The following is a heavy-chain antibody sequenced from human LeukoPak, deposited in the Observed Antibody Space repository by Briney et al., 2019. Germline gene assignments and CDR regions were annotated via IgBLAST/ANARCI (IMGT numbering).Heavy chain of an antibody. Sequence: SETLSLTCTVSGGSISSSSYYWGWIRQPAGKGLEWIGRIYTSGSTNYNPSLKSRVTMSVDTSKNQFSLKLSSVTAADTAVYYCARDAAATLFDYWGQGTLVTVSS. CDR2: IYTSGST. CDR3: ARDAAATLFDY. J-gene: IGHJ4*02. V-gene: IGHV4-61*02. D-gene: IGHD6-25*01. CDR1: GGSISSSSYY.